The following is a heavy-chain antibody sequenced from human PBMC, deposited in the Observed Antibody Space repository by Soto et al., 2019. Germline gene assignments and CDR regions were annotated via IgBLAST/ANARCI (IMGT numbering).Heavy chain of an antibody. D-gene: IGHD3-16*01. CDR2: ISTSGGST. CDR1: GLTFSSHA. V-gene: IGHV3-23*01. CDR3: ARALYGYYYYGMDV. J-gene: IGHJ6*02. Sequence: GGSLRLSCAASGLTFSSHAMTWVRLAPGKGLEWVSSISTSGGSTYYADSVKGRFTISRDNSKNTLYLQMNSLRAEDTAVYYCARALYGYYYYGMDVWGQGTMVTVSS.